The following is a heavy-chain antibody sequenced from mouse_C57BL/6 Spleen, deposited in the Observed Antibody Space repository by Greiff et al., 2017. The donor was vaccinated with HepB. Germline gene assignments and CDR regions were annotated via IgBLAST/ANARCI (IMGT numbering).Heavy chain of an antibody. J-gene: IGHJ1*03. CDR1: GFTFSSYA. Sequence: EVMLVESGGGLVKPGGSLKLSCAASGFTFSSYAMSWVRQTPEKRLEWVATISDGGSYTYYPDNVKGRFTISRDNAKNNLYLQMSHLKSEDTAMYYCARDTIYYYGSSYWYFDVWGTGTTVTVSS. V-gene: IGHV5-4*01. D-gene: IGHD1-1*01. CDR3: ARDTIYYYGSSYWYFDV. CDR2: ISDGGSYT.